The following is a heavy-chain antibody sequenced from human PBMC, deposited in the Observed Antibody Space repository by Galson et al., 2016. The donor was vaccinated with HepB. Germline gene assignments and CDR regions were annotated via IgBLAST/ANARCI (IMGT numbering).Heavy chain of an antibody. CDR1: GSIFRTYP. CDR3: AREAERWNFLDY. D-gene: IGHD1-7*01. CDR2: ISSDGSNE. V-gene: IGHV3-30*04. Sequence: SLRLSCAASGSIFRTYPMHWVRQAPGKGLEWVAVISSDGSNEWYADSVKGRFTISRDNSPNTLYLQMSSLRAEDQAAYYCAREAERWNFLDYWGQGALVTVSS. J-gene: IGHJ4*02.